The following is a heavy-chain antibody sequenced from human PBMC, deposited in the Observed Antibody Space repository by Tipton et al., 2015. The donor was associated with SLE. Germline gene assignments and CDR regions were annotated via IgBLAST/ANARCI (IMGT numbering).Heavy chain of an antibody. V-gene: IGHV4-59*11. J-gene: IGHJ5*02. CDR2: IYYSGST. CDR1: GGSISSHY. D-gene: IGHD3-16*02. Sequence: TLSLTCTVSGGSISSHYWSWIRQPPGKGLEWIGYIYYSGSTNYNPSLKSRVTISVDRSKNQFSLKLSSVTAADTAVYYCARATMITFGGVIVNWFDPWGQGTLVTVSS. CDR3: ARATMITFGGVIVNWFDP.